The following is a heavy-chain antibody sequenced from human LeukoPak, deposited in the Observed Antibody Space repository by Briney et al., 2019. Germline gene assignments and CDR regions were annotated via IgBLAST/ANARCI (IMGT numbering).Heavy chain of an antibody. CDR3: ARDQEAFDY. J-gene: IGHJ4*02. V-gene: IGHV1-46*01. Sequence: ASVKVSCKASGYSLTSNYIHWVRPAPGQGLEWMGMIYPRDGSTSYAQKFQGRVTVTRDTSTSTVHMELSGLRSEDTAVYYCARDQEAFDYWGQGTLVTVSS. CDR2: IYPRDGST. CDR1: GYSLTSNY.